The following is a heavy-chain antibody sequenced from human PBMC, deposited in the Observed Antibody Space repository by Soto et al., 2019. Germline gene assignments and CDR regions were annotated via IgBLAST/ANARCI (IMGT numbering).Heavy chain of an antibody. CDR1: GYTFTSYA. Sequence: QVQLVQSGAEVKKPGASVKVSCKASGYTFTSYAMHWVRQAPGQRLEWMGWINAGNGNTKYSQKFQGRVTITRDTXXSXAXXELSSLRSEDTAVYYCARDGDAVAGTTSYSYGMDVWGQGTTVTVSS. CDR3: ARDGDAVAGTTSYSYGMDV. V-gene: IGHV1-3*01. J-gene: IGHJ6*02. D-gene: IGHD6-19*01. CDR2: INAGNGNT.